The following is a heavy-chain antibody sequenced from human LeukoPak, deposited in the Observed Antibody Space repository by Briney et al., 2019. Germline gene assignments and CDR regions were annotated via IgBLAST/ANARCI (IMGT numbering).Heavy chain of an antibody. V-gene: IGHV1-69*06. Sequence: SVKVSCKASGGSLSSYALSWVRQAPGQGLEWMGGIIPIFGTANYAQKFQGRVTITADKSTSTAYMELSSLRSEDTAVYYCARALNYYDRSGLGDYWGQGTLVTVSS. CDR3: ARALNYYDRSGLGDY. CDR1: GGSLSSYA. J-gene: IGHJ4*02. CDR2: IIPIFGTA. D-gene: IGHD3-22*01.